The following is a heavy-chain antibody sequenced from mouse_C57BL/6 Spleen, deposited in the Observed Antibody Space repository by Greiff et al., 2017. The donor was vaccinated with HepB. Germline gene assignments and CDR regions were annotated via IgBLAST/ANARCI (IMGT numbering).Heavy chain of an antibody. J-gene: IGHJ2*01. V-gene: IGHV1-69*01. CDR3: ARWGTTVVANDY. CDR1: GYTFTSYW. Sequence: QVQLQQSGAELVMPGASVKLSCKASGYTFTSYWMHWVKQRPGQGLEWIGEIDPSDSYTNYNQKFKGKSTLTVDKSSSTAYMQLSSLTSEDSAVYYCARWGTTVVANDYWGQGTTLTVSS. D-gene: IGHD1-1*01. CDR2: IDPSDSYT.